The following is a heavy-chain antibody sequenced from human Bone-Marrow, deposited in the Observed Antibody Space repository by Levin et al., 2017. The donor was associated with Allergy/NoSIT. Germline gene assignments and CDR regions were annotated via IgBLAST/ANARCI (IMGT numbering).Heavy chain of an antibody. CDR2: IGTGGDT. Sequence: QAGGSLRLSCAASGFTFSSYDMHWVRQAPGKGLEWVAAIGTGGDTYYPDSVKGRFTISRENAKNSLYLQMNNLRDGDTAVYYCARSPVAGGLYFDYWGQGTLVTVSS. J-gene: IGHJ4*02. CDR1: GFTFSSYD. V-gene: IGHV3-13*01. D-gene: IGHD6-19*01. CDR3: ARSPVAGGLYFDY.